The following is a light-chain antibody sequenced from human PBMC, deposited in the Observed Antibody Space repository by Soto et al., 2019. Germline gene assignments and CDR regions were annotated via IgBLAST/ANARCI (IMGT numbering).Light chain of an antibody. CDR2: DVN. CDR1: RSDVVGSNY. CDR3: SSYRTSRTGK. Sequence: QSALTQPASVSGSPGQSITISCTGTRSDVVGSNYVSWYQQHPDKAPRLMIYDVNNRPSGVSSRFSGSKSGNTASLTISGLQAEYDADDYFSSYRTSRTGKFGGGTMVTVL. V-gene: IGLV2-14*03. J-gene: IGLJ2*01.